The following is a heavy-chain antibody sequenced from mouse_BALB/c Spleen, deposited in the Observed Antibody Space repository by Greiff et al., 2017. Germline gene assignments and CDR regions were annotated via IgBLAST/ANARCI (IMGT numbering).Heavy chain of an antibody. CDR1: GYTFTSYT. J-gene: IGHJ1*01. CDR2: INPSSGYT. V-gene: IGHV1-4*01. Sequence: QVQLKQSGAKLARPGASVKMSCKASGYTFTSYTMHWVKQRPGQGLEWIGYINPSSGYTNYNQKFKDKATLTADKSSSTAYMQLSSLTSEDSAVYYCARRDYGSSYGYFDVWGAGTTVTVSS. CDR3: ARRDYGSSYGYFDV. D-gene: IGHD1-1*01.